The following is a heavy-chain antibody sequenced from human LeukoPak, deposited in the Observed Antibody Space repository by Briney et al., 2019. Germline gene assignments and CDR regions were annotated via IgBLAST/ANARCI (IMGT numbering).Heavy chain of an antibody. CDR2: IDPRDSYT. J-gene: IGHJ4*02. CDR3: ARLVSRQIAVADKLPDY. CDR1: GYTFPTYW. D-gene: IGHD6-19*01. V-gene: IGHV5-10-1*01. Sequence: GESVRISCQGSGYTFPTYWINWVRQMPGKGLEWMGRIDPRDSYTNYSPSFQDHVTISVDKSISTAFLQWSSLKASDTAIYYCARLVSRQIAVADKLPDYWGQGTLVTVSS.